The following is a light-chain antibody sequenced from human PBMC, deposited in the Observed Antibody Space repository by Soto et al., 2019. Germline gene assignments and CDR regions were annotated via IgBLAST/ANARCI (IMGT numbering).Light chain of an antibody. CDR2: AAS. J-gene: IGKJ2*01. CDR1: QSISSY. Sequence: DIQMTQSPSSLSASVGDRVTITCRASQSISSYLNWYQQKPGKAPKLLIYAASSLESGVPSRFSGSGSGTDFTLTISSLQPEDVATYYCPQSYSTPPSFGQWTKLEIK. CDR3: PQSYSTPPS. V-gene: IGKV1-39*01.